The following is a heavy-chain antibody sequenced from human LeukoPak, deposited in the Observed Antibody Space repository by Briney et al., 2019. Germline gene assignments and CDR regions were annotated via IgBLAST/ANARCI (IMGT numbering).Heavy chain of an antibody. CDR1: GGSISSGGYY. CDR3: ARAGYYDSSGYYYPRPLNPPYYFDY. CDR2: INHSGST. D-gene: IGHD3-22*01. V-gene: IGHV4-39*07. J-gene: IGHJ4*02. Sequence: SETLSLTCTVSGGSISSGGYYWSWIRQPPGKGLEWIGEINHSGSTNYNPSLKSRVTISVDTSKNQFSLKLSSVTAADTAVYYCARAGYYDSSGYYYPRPLNPPYYFDYWGQGTLVTVSS.